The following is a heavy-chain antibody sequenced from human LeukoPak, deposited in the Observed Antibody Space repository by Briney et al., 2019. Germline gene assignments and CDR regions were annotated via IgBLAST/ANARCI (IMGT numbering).Heavy chain of an antibody. V-gene: IGHV1-8*01. CDR2: MNPNSGNT. CDR1: GYTFTSYD. D-gene: IGHD7-27*01. CDR3: ARDIELGFDY. Sequence: ASVKVSCKASGYTFTSYDINWVRQATGQGLEWMGWMNPNSGNTGYAQKFQGRVTMTRDTSISTAYMELSRLRSDDTAVYYCARDIELGFDYWGQGTLVTVSS. J-gene: IGHJ4*02.